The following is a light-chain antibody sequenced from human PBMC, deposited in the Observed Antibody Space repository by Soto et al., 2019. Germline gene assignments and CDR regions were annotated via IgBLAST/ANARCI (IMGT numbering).Light chain of an antibody. J-gene: IGLJ3*02. CDR1: SRDVGIYNY. V-gene: IGLV2-11*01. CDR3: CSYAGNYTLL. Sequence: QSVLTQPRSVSGSPGQSVTVSCTGTSRDVGIYNYVSWYQQRPGTAPKVMIYDVTKRPSGVPDRFSGSKSANTASLTISGLQAEDEADYYCCSYAGNYTLLFGGGTQLTVL. CDR2: DVT.